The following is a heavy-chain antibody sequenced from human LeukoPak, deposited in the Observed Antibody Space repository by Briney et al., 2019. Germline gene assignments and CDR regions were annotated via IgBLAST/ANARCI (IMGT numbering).Heavy chain of an antibody. CDR3: ARQESSSPHYYFYYGMDV. D-gene: IGHD6-6*01. Sequence: GGSLRLSCAASGFTVSSNFLSWVRQPPGKGLEWVSVIYSGGYTFYADSVKGRFTISRDISKNILYLHMDSLRAEDTGVYYCARQESSSPHYYFYYGMDVWGQGTTVTVS. CDR2: IYSGGYT. J-gene: IGHJ6*02. CDR1: GFTVSSNF. V-gene: IGHV3-66*04.